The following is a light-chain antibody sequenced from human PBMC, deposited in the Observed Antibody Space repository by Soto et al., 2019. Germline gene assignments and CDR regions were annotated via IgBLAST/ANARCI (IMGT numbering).Light chain of an antibody. CDR2: AAS. CDR3: QQSYSTPLT. V-gene: IGKV1-39*01. J-gene: IGKJ4*01. CDR1: QSISIY. Sequence: DIQMTQSPSSLSASVGDRVTITCRASQSISIYLNWYHQKPGKAPKLLIYAASNLQSGVPSRFSGSGSGTDFTLTISSLQPEDFATFYCQQSYSTPLTFGGGTKVDIK.